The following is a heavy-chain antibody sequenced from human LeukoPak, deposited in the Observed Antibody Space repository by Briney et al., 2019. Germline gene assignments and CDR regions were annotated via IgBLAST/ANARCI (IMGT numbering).Heavy chain of an antibody. Sequence: PSQTLSLTCTVSGGSIGSGGYSWSWIRQHPGKGLEWIGYIYYSGSTYYNPSLKSRVTISVDTSKNQFSLKLSSVTAADTAVYYCARADLWFDPWGQGTLVTVSS. V-gene: IGHV4-31*03. J-gene: IGHJ5*02. CDR1: GGSIGSGGYS. CDR2: IYYSGST. CDR3: ARADLWFDP.